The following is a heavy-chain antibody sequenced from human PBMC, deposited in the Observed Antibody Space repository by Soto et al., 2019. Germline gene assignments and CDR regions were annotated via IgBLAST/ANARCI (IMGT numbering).Heavy chain of an antibody. CDR1: GGSISSGGYS. CDR3: ARYGSGSYYRVCDYYYGMDV. V-gene: IGHV4-30-2*01. CDR2: IYHSGST. J-gene: IGHJ6*02. D-gene: IGHD3-10*01. Sequence: KPSETLSLTCAVSGGSISSGGYSWSWIRQPPGKGLEWIGYIYHSGSTYYNPSLKSRVTISVDRSKNQFSLKLSSVTAADTAVYYCARYGSGSYYRVCDYYYGMDVWGQGTTVTVSS.